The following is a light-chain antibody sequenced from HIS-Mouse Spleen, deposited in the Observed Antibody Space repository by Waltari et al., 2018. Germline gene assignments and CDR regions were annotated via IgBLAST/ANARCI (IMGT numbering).Light chain of an antibody. V-gene: IGLV3-10*01. Sequence: SYELTQPPSVSVSPGQTARITCSGDALPKNYADWYQKESGPAPVLVIYEDSNRPSGIPERFSGSSSGTMATLTISGAQVEDEADYYCYSTDSSGNHRVFGGGTKLTVL. CDR2: EDS. CDR1: ALPKNY. CDR3: YSTDSSGNHRV. J-gene: IGLJ2*01.